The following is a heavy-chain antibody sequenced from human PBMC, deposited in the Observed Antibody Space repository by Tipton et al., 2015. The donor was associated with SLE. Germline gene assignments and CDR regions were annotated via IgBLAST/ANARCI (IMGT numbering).Heavy chain of an antibody. CDR1: GGTFSSYA. Sequence: QSGAEVKKPGSSVKVSCKASGGTFSSYAISWVRQAPGQGLEWMGRIIPIFDTSNYAQKFQGRVTITADESTSTAYMELSSLRSEDTAVYYCAREDLLYCGGDCYFVYWGQGTLVTVSS. V-gene: IGHV1-69*15. CDR3: AREDLLYCGGDCYFVY. D-gene: IGHD2-21*02. J-gene: IGHJ4*02. CDR2: IIPIFDTS.